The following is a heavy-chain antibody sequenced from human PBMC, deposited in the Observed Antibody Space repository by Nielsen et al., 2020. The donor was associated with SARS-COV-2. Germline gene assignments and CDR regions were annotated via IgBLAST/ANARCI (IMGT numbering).Heavy chain of an antibody. Sequence: GESLKISCAASGFTFSSYAMSWVRQAPGKGLEWVSAISGSGGSTYYADSVKGRFTISRDNSKNTLYLQMNSLRAEDTAVYYCARDGYSYGSDWGQGTLVTVSS. CDR3: ARDGYSYGSD. CDR2: ISGSGGST. D-gene: IGHD5-18*01. CDR1: GFTFSSYA. V-gene: IGHV3-23*01. J-gene: IGHJ4*02.